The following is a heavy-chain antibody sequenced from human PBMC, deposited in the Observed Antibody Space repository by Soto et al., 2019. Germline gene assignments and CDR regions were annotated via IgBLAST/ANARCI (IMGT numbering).Heavy chain of an antibody. CDR3: ASDYFYCSNGVCRHDAFDI. J-gene: IGHJ3*02. CDR2: IIPISGTS. D-gene: IGHD2-8*01. V-gene: IGHV1-69*01. CDR1: GGTFSNFA. Sequence: QVQLVQSGAEVKKPGSSVKVSCKASGGTFSNFAFSWVRQAPGQGFEWMGGIIPISGTSTYAQKFQGRVTITADDSTSTAYMELNSLRSEDTAMYYCASDYFYCSNGVCRHDAFDIWGQGTVVTVSS.